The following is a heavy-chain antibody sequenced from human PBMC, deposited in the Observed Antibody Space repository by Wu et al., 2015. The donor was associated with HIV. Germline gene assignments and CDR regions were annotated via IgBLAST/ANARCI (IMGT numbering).Heavy chain of an antibody. CDR1: GYTFASYD. CDR3: ARSYYDSLTGYYIHGMDV. D-gene: IGHD3-9*01. CDR2: MNPNSGNT. J-gene: IGHJ6*02. V-gene: IGHV1-8*01. Sequence: QVQLEQSGAEVKKPGASVKVSCKASGYTFASYDFKWVRQATGQGLEWMGWMNPNSGNTGYAKKFQGRVTMTWNISISTAYMELSSLRSDDTAVYYCARSYYDSLTGYYIHGMDVWGQGPRSPS.